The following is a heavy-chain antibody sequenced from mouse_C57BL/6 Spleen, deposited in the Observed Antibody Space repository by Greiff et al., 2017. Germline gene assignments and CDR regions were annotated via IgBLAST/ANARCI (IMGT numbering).Heavy chain of an antibody. CDR2: IDPETGGT. J-gene: IGHJ1*03. V-gene: IGHV1-15*01. CDR3: TRGLRPWYCDV. Sequence: QVQLQQSGAELVRPGASVTLSCKASGYTFTDYEMHWVKQTPVHGLEWIGAIDPETGGTAYKQKFKGKAILTADKSSSTAYMALRSLTSEDSAVYYCTRGLRPWYCDVWETGTTVSVSS. D-gene: IGHD1-2*01. CDR1: GYTFTDYE.